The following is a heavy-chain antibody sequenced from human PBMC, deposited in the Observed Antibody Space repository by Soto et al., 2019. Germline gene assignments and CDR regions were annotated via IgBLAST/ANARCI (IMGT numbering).Heavy chain of an antibody. D-gene: IGHD6-13*01. J-gene: IGHJ4*02. CDR1: GGSFSGYY. CDR3: ARAWQQLRYFDY. Sequence: SETLSLTCAVYGGSFSGYYWSWIRQPPGKGLEWIGEINHSGSTNYNPSLKSRVTISVDTPKNQFSLKLSSVTAADTAVYYCARAWQQLRYFDYWGQGTLVTVSS. CDR2: INHSGST. V-gene: IGHV4-34*01.